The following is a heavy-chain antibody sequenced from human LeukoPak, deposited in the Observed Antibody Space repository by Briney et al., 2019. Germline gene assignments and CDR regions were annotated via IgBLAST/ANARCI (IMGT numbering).Heavy chain of an antibody. CDR1: GGSISSGDYY. J-gene: IGHJ4*02. V-gene: IGHV4-30-4*01. D-gene: IGHD3-10*01. CDR2: IYYSGST. Sequence: SETLSLTCTVSGGSISSGDYYWSWIRQPPGKGLEWIGYIYYSGSTYYNPSLKSRVTISVDTSKNQFSLKLSSVTAADTAVYYYASYNYHGSGSLRVYYFDYWGQGTLVTVSS. CDR3: ASYNYHGSGSLRVYYFDY.